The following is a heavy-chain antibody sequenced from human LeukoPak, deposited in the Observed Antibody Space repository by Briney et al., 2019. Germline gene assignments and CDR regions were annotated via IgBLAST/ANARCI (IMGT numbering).Heavy chain of an antibody. J-gene: IGHJ6*04. CDR1: GFTFDDYA. CDR3: AKDLDVAGTINYYYYGTDV. CDR2: ISWDGDNT. D-gene: IGHD6-19*01. V-gene: IGHV3-43D*04. Sequence: GGSLRLSCAASGFTFDDYAMHWVRQAPGKGLEWVSLISWDGDNTYYADSLRGRFTISRDNSKKSLYLQMNSLRAEDTALYCCAKDLDVAGTINYYYYGTDVLGKGTTVTVSS.